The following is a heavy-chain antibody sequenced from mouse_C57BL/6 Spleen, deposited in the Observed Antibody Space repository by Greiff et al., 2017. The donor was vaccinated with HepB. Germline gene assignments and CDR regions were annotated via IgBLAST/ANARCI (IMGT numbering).Heavy chain of an antibody. CDR2: IDPSDSYT. D-gene: IGHD2-2*01. V-gene: IGHV1-50*01. CDR3: ARGLRRGFAY. Sequence: QVQLQQPGAELVKPGASVKLSCKASGYTFTSYWMQWVKQRPGQGLEWIGEIDPSDSYTNYNQKFKGKATLTVDTSSSTAYMQLSSLTSEDSAVYYCARGLRRGFAYWGQGTLVTVSA. J-gene: IGHJ3*01. CDR1: GYTFTSYW.